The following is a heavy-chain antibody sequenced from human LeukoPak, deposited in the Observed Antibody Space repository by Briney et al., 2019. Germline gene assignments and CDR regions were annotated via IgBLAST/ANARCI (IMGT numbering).Heavy chain of an antibody. Sequence: SETLSLTCAVYGGSFSGYYWSWIRQPPGKGLEWIGEINHSGSTNYNPSLKSRVTISVDTSKNQFSLKLSSVTAADTAVYYCARGRGTSWIQLWSWDYWGQGTLVTVSS. CDR3: ARGRGTSWIQLWSWDY. CDR2: INHSGST. CDR1: GGSFSGYY. D-gene: IGHD5-18*01. J-gene: IGHJ4*02. V-gene: IGHV4-34*01.